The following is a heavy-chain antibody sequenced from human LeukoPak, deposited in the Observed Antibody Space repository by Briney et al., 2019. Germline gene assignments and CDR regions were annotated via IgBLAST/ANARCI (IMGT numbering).Heavy chain of an antibody. Sequence: ASVKVSCKASGYTFTGYYMHWVRQAPGQWLEWMGWINPNSGGTNYAQKFQGRVTMTRDTSISTAYMELSRLRSDDTAVYYCARGLSGAVAQFDYWGQGTLVTVSS. D-gene: IGHD6-19*01. CDR2: INPNSGGT. CDR1: GYTFTGYY. J-gene: IGHJ4*02. V-gene: IGHV1-2*02. CDR3: ARGLSGAVAQFDY.